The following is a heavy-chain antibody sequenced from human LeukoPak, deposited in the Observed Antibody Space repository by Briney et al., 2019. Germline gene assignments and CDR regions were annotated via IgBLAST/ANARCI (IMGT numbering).Heavy chain of an antibody. CDR2: ISYSSSTI. V-gene: IGHV3-48*01. CDR1: GFTFSSYS. J-gene: IGHJ4*02. Sequence: GGSLRLSCAASGFTFSSYSMNWARQAPGKGLEWVSYISYSSSTIYYADSVKGRFTISRDNGKNSLYLQMNSLRAEDTAVYYCARIVAAAAPPEGYWGQGTLVTVSS. D-gene: IGHD6-13*01. CDR3: ARIVAAAAPPEGY.